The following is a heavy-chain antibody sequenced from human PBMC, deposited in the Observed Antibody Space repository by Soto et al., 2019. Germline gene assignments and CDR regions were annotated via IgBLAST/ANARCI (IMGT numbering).Heavy chain of an antibody. J-gene: IGHJ6*02. CDR1: GFTFSSYG. D-gene: IGHD2-21*02. Sequence: QVQLVESGGGVVQPGGSLRLSCAASGFTFSSYGMHWVRQAPGKGLEWVAVISYDGSKEFYADSVKGRFTISRDNSKNTLQPQMNSRRAEDTAVYYCAKERLLWSKDYCYDGINVWCQGTAVTVSS. V-gene: IGHV3-30*18. CDR3: AKERLLWSKDYCYDGINV. CDR2: ISYDGSKE.